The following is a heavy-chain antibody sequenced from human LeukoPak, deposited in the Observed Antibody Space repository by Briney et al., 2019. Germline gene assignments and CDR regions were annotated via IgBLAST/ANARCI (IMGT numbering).Heavy chain of an antibody. CDR1: GGSISNYY. Sequence: SETLSLTCTVSGGSISNYYWSWIRQPPGKGLEYIGFIYYTGTTNYNPSLKSRVTISVDTSKNQLSLKLSSVTAADTAVCYCARQGYWSGYFVFDYWGQGALVTVSS. J-gene: IGHJ4*02. CDR3: ARQGYWSGYFVFDY. D-gene: IGHD3-3*01. CDR2: IYYTGTT. V-gene: IGHV4-59*08.